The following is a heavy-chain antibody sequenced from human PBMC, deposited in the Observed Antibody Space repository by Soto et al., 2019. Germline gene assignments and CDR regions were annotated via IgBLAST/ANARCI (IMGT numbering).Heavy chain of an antibody. J-gene: IGHJ4*02. CDR2: ISGSGGST. CDR1: GFTFSTYA. D-gene: IGHD6-13*01. V-gene: IGHV3-23*01. CDR3: AKEGSGWSYFDY. Sequence: GGSLRLSCAASGFTFSTYAISWVRQAPGKGLEWVSLISGSGGSTYSADSVKGRFTISRDNSKSSLYLQMNSLRAEDTAVYYCAKEGSGWSYFDYWGQGTLVTVSS.